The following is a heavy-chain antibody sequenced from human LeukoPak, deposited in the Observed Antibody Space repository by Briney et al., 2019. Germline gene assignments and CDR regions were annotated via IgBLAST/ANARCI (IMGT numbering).Heavy chain of an antibody. CDR1: GFTLSSYA. V-gene: IGHV3-72*01. Sequence: PGGSLRLSCAASGFTLSSYAMSWVRQAPGKGLEWVGRSSNKPNSYTTEYAASVKGIFTISRGESKTSLYLQMTSLKAEDTGVYSCVRVDSSYYLRYWGQGTLVTVSS. D-gene: IGHD6-6*01. CDR3: VRVDSSYYLRY. CDR2: SSNKPNSYTT. J-gene: IGHJ4*02.